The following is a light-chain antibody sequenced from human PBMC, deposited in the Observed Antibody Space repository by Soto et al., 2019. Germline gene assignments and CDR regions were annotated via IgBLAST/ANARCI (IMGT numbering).Light chain of an antibody. CDR3: SSYTSTSTVV. CDR2: DVS. J-gene: IGLJ2*01. CDR1: NSDVGGYNY. Sequence: QSALTQPASVSGSPGQSITISCTGTNSDVGGYNYVSWYQQHPGKAPKLMIYDVSNRPSGVSSRFSGSRSGNRASLTISGLQAEDEADYYCSSYTSTSTVVFGGGTKVTVL. V-gene: IGLV2-14*01.